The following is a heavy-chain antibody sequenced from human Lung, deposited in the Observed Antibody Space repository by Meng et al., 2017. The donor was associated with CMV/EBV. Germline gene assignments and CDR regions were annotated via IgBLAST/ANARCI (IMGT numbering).Heavy chain of an antibody. V-gene: IGHV4-31*03. D-gene: IGHD5-24*01. CDR2: IYYTGST. CDR3: AREAGRDGYATPKFDY. J-gene: IGHJ4*02. CDR1: GGSIGSGGYY. Sequence: QVPRQGSGPGLVKPSPTLSLPCTVSGGSIGSGGYYWSWIRQHPGKGLEWIGYIYYTGSTFYNPSLKSRVTISVDTSKNQFSLKLIPATAADTAVYYCAREAGRDGYATPKFDYWGQGTLVTVS.